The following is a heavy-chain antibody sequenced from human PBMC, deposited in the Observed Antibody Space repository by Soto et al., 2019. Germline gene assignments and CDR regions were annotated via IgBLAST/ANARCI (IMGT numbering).Heavy chain of an antibody. CDR3: AKGVVVATTYCQH. Sequence: QVQLVESGGGVVQPGRSLRLSCAASGFTFSSYGMHWVRQAPGKGLEWVAVISYDGSDKYYADSVKGRFTISRDNSNNTRYLQRDSLRAEDTAVYYCAKGVVVATTYCQHWGQGRVVSVS. V-gene: IGHV3-30*18. D-gene: IGHD2-2*01. J-gene: IGHJ1*01. CDR2: ISYDGSDK. CDR1: GFTFSSYG.